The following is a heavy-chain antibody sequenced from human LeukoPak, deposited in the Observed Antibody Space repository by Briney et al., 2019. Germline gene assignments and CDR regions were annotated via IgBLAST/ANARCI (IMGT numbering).Heavy chain of an antibody. Sequence: TGGSLRLSCAASGFTVSSNYMSWVRQAPGKGLEWVSVIYSGGSTYYADSVKGRFTISRDNSKNTLYLQMNSLRAEDTAVYYCAMIKVWCGSNWFDPWGQGTLVTVSS. CDR1: GFTVSSNY. V-gene: IGHV3-66*01. CDR3: AMIKVWCGSNWFDP. J-gene: IGHJ5*02. CDR2: IYSGGST. D-gene: IGHD3-10*01.